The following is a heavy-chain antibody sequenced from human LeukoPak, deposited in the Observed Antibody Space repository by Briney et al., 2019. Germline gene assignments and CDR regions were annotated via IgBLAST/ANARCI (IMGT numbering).Heavy chain of an antibody. J-gene: IGHJ4*02. CDR2: IDPSDSYT. V-gene: IGHV5-10-1*01. Sequence: GESLKISCKGSGYSFTSYWISWVRQMPGKGLEWMGRIDPSDSYTNYSPSFQGHDTISTDKSISTAYLQWNSLKASDTAMYYCARRGSSGWYDYWGQGTLVTASS. CDR3: ARRGSSGWYDY. D-gene: IGHD6-19*01. CDR1: GYSFTSYW.